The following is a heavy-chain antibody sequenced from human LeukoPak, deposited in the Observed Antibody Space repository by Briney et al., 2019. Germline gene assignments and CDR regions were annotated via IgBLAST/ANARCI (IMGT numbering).Heavy chain of an antibody. D-gene: IGHD4-17*01. Sequence: GGSLRLSCAASGLTFSSYAMSWVRQAPGKGLEWVSAISGSGSRTYYADSVKGRFTISRDNAKNSLYLQMNSLRAEDTAVYYCAREGGTAVTIEEENWFDPWGQGTLVTVSS. CDR2: ISGSGSRT. V-gene: IGHV3-23*01. CDR3: AREGGTAVTIEEENWFDP. J-gene: IGHJ5*02. CDR1: GLTFSSYA.